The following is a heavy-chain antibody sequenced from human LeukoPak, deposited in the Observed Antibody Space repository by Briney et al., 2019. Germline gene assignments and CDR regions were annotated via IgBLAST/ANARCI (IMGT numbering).Heavy chain of an antibody. Sequence: GESLKISCKGSGYSFTSYWIGWVRQMPGKGLEWMGIIYPGDSDTRYSPSFQGQVTISADKSISTAYLQWSSLKASDTAMCYCARLYDSSGYYEGDAFDIWGQGTMVTVSS. CDR2: IYPGDSDT. CDR1: GYSFTSYW. J-gene: IGHJ3*02. CDR3: ARLYDSSGYYEGDAFDI. D-gene: IGHD3-22*01. V-gene: IGHV5-51*01.